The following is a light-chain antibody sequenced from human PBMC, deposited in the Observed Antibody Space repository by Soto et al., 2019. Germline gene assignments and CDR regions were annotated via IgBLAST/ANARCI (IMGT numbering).Light chain of an antibody. V-gene: IGKV1-27*01. J-gene: IGKJ2*01. CDR3: QEYHSLLYT. Sequence: DIPMTQSPSSLSASVGDRVTITCRASQDISDFLAWYQQRPGKIPTLLVYDASTLQSGVPTRFSGSGSGTHFTLTISSLQPEDVASYYCQEYHSLLYTFGQGTKVEIK. CDR2: DAS. CDR1: QDISDF.